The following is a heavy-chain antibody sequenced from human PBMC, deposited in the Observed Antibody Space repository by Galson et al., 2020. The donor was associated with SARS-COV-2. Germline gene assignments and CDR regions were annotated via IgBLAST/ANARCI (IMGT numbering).Heavy chain of an antibody. Sequence: GEYLKISCAASGFTVSSNFMNWVRQAPGKGLEWLSLISSGGGDSHYADSVKGRFTISRDISKNTLHLQMNSLRVEDTAIYYCAGGCGYLIDYWGQGTLVTVSA. V-gene: IGHV3-53*01. CDR1: GFTVSSNF. CDR2: ISSGGGDS. CDR3: AGGCGYLIDY. J-gene: IGHJ4*02. D-gene: IGHD2-2*03.